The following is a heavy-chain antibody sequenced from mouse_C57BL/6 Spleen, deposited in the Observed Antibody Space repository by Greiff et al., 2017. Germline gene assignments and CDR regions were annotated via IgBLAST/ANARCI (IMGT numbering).Heavy chain of an antibody. Sequence: LQESGAELVRPGTSVKVSCKASGYAFTNYLIEWVKQRPGQGLEWIGVINPGSGGTNYNEKFKGKATLTADKSSSTAYMQLSSLTSEDSAVYFCARYWDGGYFDYWGQGTTLTVSS. D-gene: IGHD4-1*01. CDR1: GYAFTNYL. CDR2: INPGSGGT. CDR3: ARYWDGGYFDY. J-gene: IGHJ2*01. V-gene: IGHV1-54*01.